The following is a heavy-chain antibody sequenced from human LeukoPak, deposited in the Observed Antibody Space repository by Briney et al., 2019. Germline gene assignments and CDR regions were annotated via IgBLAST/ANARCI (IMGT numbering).Heavy chain of an antibody. CDR1: GFTFSSHW. CDR3: VRDGDDFNFDY. J-gene: IGHJ4*02. D-gene: IGHD5-24*01. CDR2: VKGDGTFT. V-gene: IGHV3-74*01. Sequence: GGSLRLSCAASGFTFSSHWMHWVRQAPGKGLVWVSRVKGDGTFTNYADSVYGRFTISRDNAKNTLYLHMHSLRAEDTAAYYCVRDGDDFNFDYWGQGNLVTVSS.